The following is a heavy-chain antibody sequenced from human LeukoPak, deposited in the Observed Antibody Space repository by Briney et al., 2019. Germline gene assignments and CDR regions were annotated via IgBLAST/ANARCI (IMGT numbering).Heavy chain of an antibody. CDR1: GGSISSYY. D-gene: IGHD2-15*01. CDR3: ARGYCSGGSCYPMSAFDI. V-gene: IGHV4-4*07. Sequence: SETLSLTCTVSGGSISSYYWSWIRQPAGKGLEWIGRIYASGSTNYNPSFKSRVTMSLDTSKNQFSLKLSSVTAADTAVYYCARGYCSGGSCYPMSAFDIWGQGTMVTVSS. CDR2: IYASGST. J-gene: IGHJ3*02.